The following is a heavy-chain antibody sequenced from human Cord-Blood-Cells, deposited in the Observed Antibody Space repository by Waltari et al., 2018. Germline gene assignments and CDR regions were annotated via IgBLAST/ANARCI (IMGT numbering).Heavy chain of an antibody. D-gene: IGHD6-13*01. CDR3: AKESVAGGAFDI. V-gene: IGHV3-30*18. Sequence: QVQLVESGGGVVQPGRSLRLSCAASGFTFSSYGMHWVRQAPGKGLEWVAVISYDGSNKYYADSVKGRFTISRDNSKNTLYLQMNSLRAEDTAVYYCAKESVAGGAFDIWGQGTMVTVSS. CDR1: GFTFSSYG. CDR2: ISYDGSNK. J-gene: IGHJ3*02.